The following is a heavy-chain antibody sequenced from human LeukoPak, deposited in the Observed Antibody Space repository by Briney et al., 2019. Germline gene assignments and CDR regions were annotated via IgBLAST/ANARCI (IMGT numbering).Heavy chain of an antibody. V-gene: IGHV3-7*05. CDR1: GFTFSTYW. J-gene: IGHJ3*02. CDR3: ARISGLDAFDI. D-gene: IGHD2-15*01. CDR2: IHRDGSEK. Sequence: PGGSLRLSCAASGFTFSTYWMSWVRQAPGQGLEWVANIHRDGSEKYYVDSLKGRFTISRDNAKNSLYLQMNSLRAEDTAVYFCARISGLDAFDIWGQGTVVTVTS.